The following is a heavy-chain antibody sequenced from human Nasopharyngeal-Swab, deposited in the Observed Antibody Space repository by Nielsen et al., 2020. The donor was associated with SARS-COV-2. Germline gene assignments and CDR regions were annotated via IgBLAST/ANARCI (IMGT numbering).Heavy chain of an antibody. CDR1: GFTFSDSA. CDR2: IRSKGNYYAT. Sequence: GGSLRLSCAASGFTFSDSAIHWVRQASGEGLEWVARIRSKGNYYATAYAASVKGRFIIFRDDPTNTAYLQMNSLKTEDTAVYYCTRCGGGCYSGRDYWGQGTLVTVSS. CDR3: TRCGGGCYSGRDY. D-gene: IGHD2-21*02. J-gene: IGHJ4*02. V-gene: IGHV3-73*01.